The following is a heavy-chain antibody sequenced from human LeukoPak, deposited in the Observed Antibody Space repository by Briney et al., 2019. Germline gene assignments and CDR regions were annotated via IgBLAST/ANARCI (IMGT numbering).Heavy chain of an antibody. V-gene: IGHV3-21*01. CDR2: ISSSSSYI. CDR3: ARGEVVGTTTGVDY. J-gene: IGHJ4*02. D-gene: IGHD1-26*01. Sequence: GGSLRLSCAASGFTFSSYSMNWVPQAPGKGLEWVSSISSSSSYILYADSVKGRFTISRDNAKNSLYLQMNSLRAEDTAVYYCARGEVVGTTTGVDYWCQETLVTVSS. CDR1: GFTFSSYS.